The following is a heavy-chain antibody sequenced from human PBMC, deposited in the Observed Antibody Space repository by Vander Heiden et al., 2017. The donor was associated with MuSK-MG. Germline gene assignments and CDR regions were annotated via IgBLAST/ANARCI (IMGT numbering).Heavy chain of an antibody. V-gene: IGHV4-39*01. CDR3: AGGSYGEYEPFDY. J-gene: IGHJ4*01. CDR1: GGSISSSSYY. Sequence: QLQLQESGPGLVKPSETLSLTCTVSGGSISSSSYYWGWIRQPPGKGLEWIGSIYYSGSTYYTPALKSRVTISVDTSKNQFSLKMRSVTAADTAVYYFAGGSYGEYEPFDYWGHGTLVTVYS. CDR2: IYYSGST. D-gene: IGHD4-17*01.